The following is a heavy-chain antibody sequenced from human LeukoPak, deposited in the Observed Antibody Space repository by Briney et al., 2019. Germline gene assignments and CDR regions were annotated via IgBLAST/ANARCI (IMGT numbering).Heavy chain of an antibody. D-gene: IGHD6-13*01. CDR2: ISAYNGNT. CDR3: ARVYSSSWYSGSWCDP. J-gene: IGHJ5*02. CDR1: GYTFTSYG. V-gene: IGHV1-18*01. Sequence: ASVKVSCKASGYTFTSYGISWVRQAPGQGLEWMGWISAYNGNTNYAQKLQGRVTMTTDTSTSTAYMELRSLRSDDTAIYYCARVYSSSWYSGSWCDPWGQGTLVTVSS.